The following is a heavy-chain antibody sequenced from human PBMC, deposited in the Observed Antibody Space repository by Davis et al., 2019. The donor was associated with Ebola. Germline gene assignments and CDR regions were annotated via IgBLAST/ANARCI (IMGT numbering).Heavy chain of an antibody. V-gene: IGHV3-23*01. D-gene: IGHD3-10*01. Sequence: GGSLRLSCAASGFTFSSRAMSWVRQAPGKGLEWVSLLSASGGGKYYADSVRGRFTISRDNSKNTLHLQMSSLRVEDTALYYCAKDQHYYGSGSSPTLDSWGQGALVTVSS. J-gene: IGHJ5*01. CDR3: AKDQHYYGSGSSPTLDS. CDR2: LSASGGGK. CDR1: GFTFSSRA.